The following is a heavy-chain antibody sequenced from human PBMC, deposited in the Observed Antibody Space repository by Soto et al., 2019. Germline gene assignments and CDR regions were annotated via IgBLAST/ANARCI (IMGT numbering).Heavy chain of an antibody. CDR3: AVTWMFQAYYFDS. D-gene: IGHD3-10*02. V-gene: IGHV4-39*01. CDR2: IYYSGST. CDR1: GGFISGSSYY. J-gene: IGHJ4*02. Sequence: QLQLQQSGPGLVKPSETLSLTCSVSGGFISGSSYYWGWIRQPPGQGPECIGSIYYSGSTYHKPSLMSRVPIPVDTSKNQFSQKRSSVTAADAAVYYCAVTWMFQAYYFDSWGQGTLVTVSS.